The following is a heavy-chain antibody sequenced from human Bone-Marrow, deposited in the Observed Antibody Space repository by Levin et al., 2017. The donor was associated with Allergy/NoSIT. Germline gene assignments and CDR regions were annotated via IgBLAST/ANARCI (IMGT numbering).Heavy chain of an antibody. J-gene: IGHJ4*02. V-gene: IGHV3-73*01. CDR2: IRSKANSYAT. CDR1: GFTFSGSA. CDR3: TTPGGGLQLDY. Sequence: GGSLRLSCAASGFTFSGSAMHWVRQASGKGLEWVGRIRSKANSYATAYAASVKGRFTISRDDSKNTAYLQMNRLKTEDTAVYYGTTPGGGLQLDYWGQGTLVTVSS. D-gene: IGHD5-24*01.